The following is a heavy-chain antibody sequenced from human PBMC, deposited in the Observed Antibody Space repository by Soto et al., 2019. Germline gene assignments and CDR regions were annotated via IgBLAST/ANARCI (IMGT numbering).Heavy chain of an antibody. V-gene: IGHV4-59*01. CDR1: GDSISSYY. Sequence: QVQLQESGPGLVKPSETLSLTCAVSGDSISSYYCMWIRQPPGKGLESIGYLYYGRSANYNPSLKARVTLSGDTSTNLCSLTLSSMTAADTAVYYCALRSMAVVPEYWGQGTLVTVSS. CDR2: LYYGRSA. CDR3: ALRSMAVVPEY. J-gene: IGHJ4*02. D-gene: IGHD3-22*01.